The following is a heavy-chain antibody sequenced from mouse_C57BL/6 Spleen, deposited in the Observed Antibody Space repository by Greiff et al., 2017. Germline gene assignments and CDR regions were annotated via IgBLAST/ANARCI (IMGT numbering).Heavy chain of an antibody. D-gene: IGHD1-1*01. CDR1: GYTFTSYW. J-gene: IGHJ1*03. CDR2: IHPSDSDT. CDR3: AITGHYGSSYGWYFDV. Sequence: QVQLQQPGAELVKPGASVKVSCTASGYTFTSYWMHWVKQRPGQGLEWIGWIHPSDSDTNYNQKFTGKATLTVDTSSSTAYMQLSSMTSEDSAVYYGAITGHYGSSYGWYFDVWGTGTTVTVSS. V-gene: IGHV1-74*01.